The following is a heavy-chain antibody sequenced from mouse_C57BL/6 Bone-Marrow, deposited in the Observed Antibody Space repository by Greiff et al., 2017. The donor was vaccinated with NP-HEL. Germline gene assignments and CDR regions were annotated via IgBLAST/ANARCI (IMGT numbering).Heavy chain of an antibody. CDR2: IYPGDGDT. CDR1: GYAFSSSW. J-gene: IGHJ3*01. Sequence: QVQLQQSGPELVKPGASVKISCKASGYAFSSSWMNWVKQRPGKGLEWIGRIYPGDGDTNYNGKFKGKATLTADKSSSTAYMQLSSLTSEDSAVYFCARSDYYGSSSRFAYWGQGTLVTVSA. CDR3: ARSDYYGSSSRFAY. V-gene: IGHV1-82*01. D-gene: IGHD1-1*01.